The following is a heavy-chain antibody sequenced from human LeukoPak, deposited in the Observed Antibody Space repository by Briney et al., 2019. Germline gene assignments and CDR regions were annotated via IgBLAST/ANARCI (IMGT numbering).Heavy chain of an antibody. CDR2: INHSGST. CDR3: ARGDWEIVVVPAEGYYYYMDV. J-gene: IGHJ6*03. D-gene: IGHD2-2*01. V-gene: IGHV4-34*01. CDR1: GYSISSGYY. Sequence: PSETLSLTCAVSGYSISSGYYWSWIRQPPGKGLEWIGEINHSGSTNYNPSLKSRVTISVDTSKNQFSLKLSSVTAADTAVYYCARGDWEIVVVPAEGYYYYMDVWGKGTTVTVSS.